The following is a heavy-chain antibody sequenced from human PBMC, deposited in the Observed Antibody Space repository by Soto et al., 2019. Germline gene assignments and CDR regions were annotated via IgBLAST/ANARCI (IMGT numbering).Heavy chain of an antibody. D-gene: IGHD3-22*01. Sequence: GASVKVSCEVSGYRLTELSMHCVRHAPGKGLEWMGGFDPEDGETIYAQKFQGRVTMTEDTSTDTAYMELSSLRSEDTAVYYCATGPHHYYDSSGDWFDPWGQGTMVTVSS. CDR1: GYRLTELS. J-gene: IGHJ5*02. V-gene: IGHV1-24*01. CDR3: ATGPHHYYDSSGDWFDP. CDR2: FDPEDGET.